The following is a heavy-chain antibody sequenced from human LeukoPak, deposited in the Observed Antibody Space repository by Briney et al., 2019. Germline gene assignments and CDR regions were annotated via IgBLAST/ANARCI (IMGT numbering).Heavy chain of an antibody. D-gene: IGHD6-6*01. J-gene: IGHJ4*02. V-gene: IGHV3-15*01. Sequence: GGSLRLSCAASGFTFSNAWMSWVRQAPGKGLEWVGRIKSKTDGGTTDYAAPVKGRFTISRDDSKNTLYLQMNSLKTEDTAGYYCTAEYYSSFVDYWGQGTLVTVSS. CDR3: TAEYYSSFVDY. CDR2: IKSKTDGGTT. CDR1: GFTFSNAW.